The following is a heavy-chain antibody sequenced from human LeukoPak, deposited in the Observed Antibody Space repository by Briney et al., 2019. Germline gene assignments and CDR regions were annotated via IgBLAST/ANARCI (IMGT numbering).Heavy chain of an antibody. V-gene: IGHV3-21*01. Sequence: GGSLRLSCAASGFTFSSYSMNWVRQAPGKGLEWVSSISSSSSYIYYADSVKGRFTISRDNAKNSLYLQTNSLRAEDTAVYYCARAIRYSGSYPYYFDYWGQGTLVTVSS. D-gene: IGHD1-26*01. J-gene: IGHJ4*02. CDR2: ISSSSSYI. CDR3: ARAIRYSGSYPYYFDY. CDR1: GFTFSSYS.